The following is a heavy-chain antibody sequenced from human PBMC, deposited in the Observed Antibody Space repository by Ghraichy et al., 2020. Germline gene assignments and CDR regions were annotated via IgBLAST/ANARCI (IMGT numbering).Heavy chain of an antibody. V-gene: IGHV3-30*04. Sequence: GESLNISCAASGFTLSSYAMHWVRQAPGKGLEWVAVISYDGSNKYYADSVKGRFTISRDNSKNTLYLQMNSLRAEDTAVYYCARAITVILMVRETDAFDIWGQGKMVTVSS. CDR1: GFTLSSYA. CDR2: ISYDGSNK. D-gene: IGHD3-22*01. CDR3: ARAITVILMVRETDAFDI. J-gene: IGHJ3*02.